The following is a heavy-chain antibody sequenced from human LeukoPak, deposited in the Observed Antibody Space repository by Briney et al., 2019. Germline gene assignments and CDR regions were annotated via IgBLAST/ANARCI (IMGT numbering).Heavy chain of an antibody. J-gene: IGHJ1*01. CDR3: AKVEAYYYGSGSYSPGYFQH. Sequence: GGSLRLSCAASGFTFSSYAMSWVRQAPGKGLEWVSAISGSGGSTYCADSVKGRFTISRDNSKNTLYLQMNSLRAEDTAVYYCAKVEAYYYGSGSYSPGYFQHWGQGTLVTVSS. CDR2: ISGSGGST. CDR1: GFTFSSYA. D-gene: IGHD3-10*01. V-gene: IGHV3-23*01.